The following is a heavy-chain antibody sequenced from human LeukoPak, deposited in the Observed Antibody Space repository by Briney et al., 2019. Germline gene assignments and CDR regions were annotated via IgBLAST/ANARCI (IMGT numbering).Heavy chain of an antibody. CDR3: ARVGYCSGGSCYPDYYYFCGMDV. CDR1: GFTFSNYG. Sequence: GRSLRLSCAASGFTFSNYGMHWVRQAPGKGLEWVAVILYDGSNKYYVDSVKGRFTISRDNSRTTLYLQMNSLRAEDTAVYYCARVGYCSGGSCYPDYYYFCGMDVWGQGTTVTVSS. J-gene: IGHJ6*02. V-gene: IGHV3-33*01. D-gene: IGHD2-15*01. CDR2: ILYDGSNK.